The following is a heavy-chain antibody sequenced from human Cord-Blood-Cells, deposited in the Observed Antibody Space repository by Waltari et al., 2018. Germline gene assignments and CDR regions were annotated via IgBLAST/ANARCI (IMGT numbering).Heavy chain of an antibody. V-gene: IGHV4-34*01. CDR1: GGSFSGYY. CDR3: ARDIVGANDAVDI. CDR2: INHSGST. J-gene: IGHJ3*02. Sequence: QVQLQQWGAGLLTPSEPLPPTCAVYGGSFSGYYRIWIRRPPAKGLEWIGEINHSGSTNYNPSLKSRVTISVDTSKNQFSLKLSSVTAADTAVYYCARDIVGANDAVDIWGQGTMVTVSS. D-gene: IGHD1-26*01.